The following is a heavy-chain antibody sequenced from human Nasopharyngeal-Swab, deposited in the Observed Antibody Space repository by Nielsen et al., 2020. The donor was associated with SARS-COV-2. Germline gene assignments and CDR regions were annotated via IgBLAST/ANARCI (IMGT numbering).Heavy chain of an antibody. J-gene: IGHJ5*02. Sequence: ASVKVSCKASGYTFTSYYMHWVRQAPGQGLEWMGIINPSGGSTSYAQKFQGRVTMTRDTSTSTVYMELSSLRSEDTAVYYCARDIVVVPADRGSWFDPWGQGTLVTVSS. V-gene: IGHV1-46*01. CDR3: ARDIVVVPADRGSWFDP. CDR2: INPSGGST. D-gene: IGHD2-2*01. CDR1: GYTFTSYY.